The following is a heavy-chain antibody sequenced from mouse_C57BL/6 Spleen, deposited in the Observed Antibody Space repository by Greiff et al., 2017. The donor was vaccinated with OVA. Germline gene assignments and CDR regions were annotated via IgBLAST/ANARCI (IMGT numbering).Heavy chain of an antibody. J-gene: IGHJ1*03. CDR2: IYPGSGNT. CDR1: GYSFTSYY. Sequence: QVQLKESGPELVKPGASVKISCKASGYSFTSYYIHWVKQRPGQGLEWIGWIYPGSGNTKYNEKFKGKATLTADTSSSTAYMQLSSLTSEDSAVYYCARSRLTEGYFDVWGTGTTVTVSS. V-gene: IGHV1-66*01. CDR3: ARSRLTEGYFDV.